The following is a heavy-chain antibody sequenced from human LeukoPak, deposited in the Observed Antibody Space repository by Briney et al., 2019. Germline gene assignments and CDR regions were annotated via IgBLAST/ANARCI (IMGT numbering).Heavy chain of an antibody. CDR1: GGSISSGGYY. CDR3: ARIGYSGYDFDY. Sequence: PSQTLSLTCTVSGGSISSGGYYWSWIRQHPGKGLEWIGYIYYSGSTYYNPSLKSRVTISVDTSNNQFSLKLSSVTAADTDVYYCARIGYSGYDFDYWGQGTLVTVSS. D-gene: IGHD5-12*01. V-gene: IGHV4-31*03. J-gene: IGHJ4*02. CDR2: IYYSGST.